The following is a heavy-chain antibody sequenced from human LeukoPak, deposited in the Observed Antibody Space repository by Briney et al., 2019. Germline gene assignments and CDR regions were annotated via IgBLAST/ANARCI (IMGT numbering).Heavy chain of an antibody. Sequence: GESLMISCQGSGYSFTSSWIGWVRQMPGKGLEWMGIIYPGDSDTRYSPSFQGQVTISADKSISTAYLQWNSLKASDTAMYYCARHGSGSINIDYWGVRSLLTVSS. D-gene: IGHD6-19*01. CDR1: GYSFTSSW. J-gene: IGHJ4*02. V-gene: IGHV5-51*01. CDR3: ARHGSGSINIDY. CDR2: IYPGDSDT.